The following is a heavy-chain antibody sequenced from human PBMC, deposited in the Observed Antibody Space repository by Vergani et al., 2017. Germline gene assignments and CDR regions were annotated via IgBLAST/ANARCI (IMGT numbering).Heavy chain of an antibody. D-gene: IGHD5-12*01. J-gene: IGHJ6*02. CDR3: AKANPRNSGYDYRYYDHAIDV. V-gene: IGHV3-23*01. CDR1: GFTFNHYA. CDR2: ISGSGGST. Sequence: EVQLLESGGDLVQPGGSLRLSCAASGFTFNHYAMNWVRQAPGQGLEWVSGISGSGGSTYYAGSVKGRFTISRDSSKNTLYLQMNSLSAVDTAVYYCAKANPRNSGYDYRYYDHAIDVWGQGTTVTVSS.